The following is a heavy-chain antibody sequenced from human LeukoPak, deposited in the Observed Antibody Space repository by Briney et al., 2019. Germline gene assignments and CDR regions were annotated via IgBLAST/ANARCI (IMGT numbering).Heavy chain of an antibody. D-gene: IGHD6-13*01. CDR2: TNWNGGST. CDR1: GFTFDDYA. CDR3: ARVLEGYSSSWHGIDY. Sequence: GGSLRLSCAASGFTFDDYAMSWVRQTPGKGLEWVSGTNWNGGSTGYADSVKGRFTISRDNAKNSLYLLRAEDTALYYCARVLEGYSSSWHGIDYWGQGTLVTVSS. J-gene: IGHJ4*02. V-gene: IGHV3-20*04.